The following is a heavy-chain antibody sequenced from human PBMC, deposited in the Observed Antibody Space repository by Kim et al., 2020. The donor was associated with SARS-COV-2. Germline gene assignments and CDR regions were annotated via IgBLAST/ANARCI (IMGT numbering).Heavy chain of an antibody. CDR2: IMGGGDGT. V-gene: IGHV3-23*01. J-gene: IGHJ4*02. Sequence: GGSLRLSCAASGFTFSTYAMSWVRQAPVKGLEWVSAIMGGGDGTYYADSVTGRFTISRDNSKHTLYLQMNSLRAEDTAVYYCAPTCSGGTCYLFDYWGQG. D-gene: IGHD2-15*01. CDR1: GFTFSTYA. CDR3: APTCSGGTCYLFDY.